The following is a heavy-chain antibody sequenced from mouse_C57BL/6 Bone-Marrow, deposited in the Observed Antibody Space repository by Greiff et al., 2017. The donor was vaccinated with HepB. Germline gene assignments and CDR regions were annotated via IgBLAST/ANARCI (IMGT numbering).Heavy chain of an antibody. CDR3: ASLYYYGSSSLAY. J-gene: IGHJ3*01. V-gene: IGHV1-55*01. CDR1: GYTFTSYW. D-gene: IGHD1-1*01. CDR2: IYPGSGST. Sequence: QVQLQQSGAELVKPGASVKMSCKASGYTFTSYWITWVKQRPGQGLEWIGDIYPGSGSTNYNEKFKSKATLTVDTSSSTAYMQLSSLTSEDSAVYYCASLYYYGSSSLAYWGQGTLVTVAA.